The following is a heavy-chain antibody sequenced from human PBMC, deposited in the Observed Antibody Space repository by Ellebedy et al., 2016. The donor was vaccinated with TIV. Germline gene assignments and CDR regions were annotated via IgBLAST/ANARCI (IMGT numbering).Heavy chain of an antibody. D-gene: IGHD2-2*01. Sequence: GESLKISCTSSGYNFTNYYIGWVRQIPGKVLEWMVIIYPGDADTRYSPSFQGQVTISADKSLSTAYLQGSSLRTSDTAMYYCATMGALVTAAVFDFWGQGTLVTVSS. V-gene: IGHV5-51*01. CDR3: ATMGALVTAAVFDF. CDR1: GYNFTNYY. CDR2: IYPGDADT. J-gene: IGHJ4*02.